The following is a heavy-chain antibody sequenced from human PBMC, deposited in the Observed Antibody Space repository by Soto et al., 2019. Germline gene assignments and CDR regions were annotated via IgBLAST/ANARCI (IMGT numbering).Heavy chain of an antibody. CDR3: AAWGGHDYNY. J-gene: IGHJ4*02. CDR2: IRPDGSVT. V-gene: IGHV3-7*03. CDR1: GFTFTDFY. Sequence: EVQLVQSGGGLVQPGGSLRLSCVASGFTFTDFYMNWVRQAPGKGLEWVANIRPDGSVTNYVESVKGRFTTSRDNAKNLLFLQMNSLRADDTAVYYCAAWGGHDYNYWGQGILVTVSS. D-gene: IGHD4-4*01.